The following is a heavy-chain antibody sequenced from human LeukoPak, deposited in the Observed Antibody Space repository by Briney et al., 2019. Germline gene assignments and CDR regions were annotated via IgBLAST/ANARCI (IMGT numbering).Heavy chain of an antibody. V-gene: IGHV7-4-1*02. CDR2: INTNTGNP. CDR1: GYTFTSYA. D-gene: IGHD3-10*01. CDR3: ARGIGEFQPLWYFDL. Sequence: GASVKVSCKASGYTFTSYAMNWVRQALGQGLEWMGWINTNTGNPTYAQGFTGRFVFSLDTSVSTAYLQISSLKAEDTAVYYCARGIGEFQPLWYFDLWGRGTLVTVSS. J-gene: IGHJ2*01.